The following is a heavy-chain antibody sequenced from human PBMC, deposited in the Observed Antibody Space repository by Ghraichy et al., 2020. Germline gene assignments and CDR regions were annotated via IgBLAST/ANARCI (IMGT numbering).Heavy chain of an antibody. J-gene: IGHJ6*02. CDR2: IKQDGSEK. Sequence: GSLRLSCAASGFTFSSYWMSWVRQAPGKGLEWVANIKQDGSEKYYVDSVKGRFTISRDNAKHSLYLQMNSLRAEDTAVYYCAREDGLSSTGYYGMDVWGQGTTVTVSS. D-gene: IGHD2-8*02. CDR3: AREDGLSSTGYYGMDV. CDR1: GFTFSSYW. V-gene: IGHV3-7*01.